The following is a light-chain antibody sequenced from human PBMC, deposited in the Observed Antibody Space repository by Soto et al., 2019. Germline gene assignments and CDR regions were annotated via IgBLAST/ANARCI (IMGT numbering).Light chain of an antibody. Sequence: VLTQSPCTLSLSPGERATLSCRASQAVSSILLAWYQQKPGQAPRLLIYGASSRATGIPDRFSGSGSGTYFTLTVSRLEPEDFAVYYCQQHGTSPIFGGGTKVEIK. CDR2: GAS. CDR1: QAVSSIL. V-gene: IGKV3-20*01. CDR3: QQHGTSPI. J-gene: IGKJ4*01.